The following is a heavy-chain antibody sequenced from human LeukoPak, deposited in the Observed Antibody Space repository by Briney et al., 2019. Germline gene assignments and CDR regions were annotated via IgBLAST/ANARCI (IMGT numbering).Heavy chain of an antibody. J-gene: IGHJ4*02. CDR1: GFTFSSYA. D-gene: IGHD3-22*01. CDR2: ISSSSSYI. CDR3: ARCLRDLEYYYDSSGYSDY. V-gene: IGHV3-21*01. Sequence: PGGSLRLSCAASGFTFSSYAMSWVRQAPGKGLEWVSSISSSSSYIYYADSVKGRFTISRDNAKNSLYLQMNSLRAEDTAVYYCARCLRDLEYYYDSSGYSDYWGQGTLVTVSS.